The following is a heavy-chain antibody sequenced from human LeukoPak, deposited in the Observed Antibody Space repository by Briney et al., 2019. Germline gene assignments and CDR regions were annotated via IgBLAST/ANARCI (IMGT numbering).Heavy chain of an antibody. J-gene: IGHJ4*02. V-gene: IGHV4-39*01. Sequence: SETLSLTCTVSGGSISSSSYYWGWIRQPPGKGLEWIGSIYYSGSTYYNPSLKSRVTISVDTSKNQFSLKLSSVTAADTAAYYCARQGRNTAAAGTLDYWGQGTLVTVSS. CDR3: ARQGRNTAAAGTLDY. CDR2: IYYSGST. D-gene: IGHD6-13*01. CDR1: GGSISSSSYY.